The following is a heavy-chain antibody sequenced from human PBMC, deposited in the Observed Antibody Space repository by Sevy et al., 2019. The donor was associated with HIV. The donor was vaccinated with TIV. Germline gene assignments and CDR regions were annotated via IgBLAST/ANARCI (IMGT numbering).Heavy chain of an antibody. CDR2: ISSSSSYV. D-gene: IGHD6-6*01. CDR3: ARGKAALPGYYYGMDV. CDR1: GFTFSSYS. V-gene: IGHV3-21*01. J-gene: IGHJ6*02. Sequence: GGSLRLSCAASGFTFSSYSMNWVRQAPGKGLEWVSSISSSSSYVYYADSLKGRFTISRDNAKNTLYLQMNSLRAEDTDVYYCARGKAALPGYYYGMDVWGQGTTVTVSS.